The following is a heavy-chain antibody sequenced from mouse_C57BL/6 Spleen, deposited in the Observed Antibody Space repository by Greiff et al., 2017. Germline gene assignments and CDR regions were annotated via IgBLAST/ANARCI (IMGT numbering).Heavy chain of an antibody. CDR2: IDPADSET. J-gene: IGHJ4*01. CDR3: ARGEVYSNYAMDY. V-gene: IGHV1-52*01. Sequence: QVQLQQPGAELVRPGSSVKLSCTASGYTFTSYWMHWVKQGPIQGLEWIGNIDPADSETNYNPKFKDKATLTVDKSSSTDYMQLSSLTSEDSAVDYCARGEVYSNYAMDYWGQGTSVTVAS. D-gene: IGHD2-5*01. CDR1: GYTFTSYW.